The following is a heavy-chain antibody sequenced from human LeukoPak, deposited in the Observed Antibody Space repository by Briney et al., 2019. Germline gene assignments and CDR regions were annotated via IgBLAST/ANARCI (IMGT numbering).Heavy chain of an antibody. V-gene: IGHV3-23*01. CDR3: AKDLESTVTSLDY. CDR1: GFTFSNFW. J-gene: IGHJ4*02. CDR2: ISGSGGST. Sequence: GGSLRLSCAASGFTFSNFWMSWVRQAPGKGLEWVSAISGSGGSTYYADSVKGRFTISRDNSKNTLYLQMNSLRAEGTAVYYCAKDLESTVTSLDYWGQGTLVTVSS. D-gene: IGHD4-17*01.